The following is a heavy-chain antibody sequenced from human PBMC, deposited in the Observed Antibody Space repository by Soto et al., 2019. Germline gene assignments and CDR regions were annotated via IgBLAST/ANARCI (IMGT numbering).Heavy chain of an antibody. CDR2: ISWNSGSI. Sequence: EVQLVESGGGLVQPGRSLRLSCAASGFTFDDYAMHWVRQAPGKGLEWVSGISWNSGSIGYADSVKGRFTISRDNAKNSLYLQMNSLRAEDTALYYCAKDSLVGKPPLLPDDYYYGMDVWGQGTTVTVSS. V-gene: IGHV3-9*01. CDR3: AKDSLVGKPPLLPDDYYYGMDV. CDR1: GFTFDDYA. J-gene: IGHJ6*02. D-gene: IGHD1-26*01.